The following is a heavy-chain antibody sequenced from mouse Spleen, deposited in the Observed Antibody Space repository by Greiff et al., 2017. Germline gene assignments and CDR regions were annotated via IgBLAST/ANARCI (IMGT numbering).Heavy chain of an antibody. V-gene: IGHV1-22*01. D-gene: IGHD1-1*01. Sequence: VQLQQSGPELVKPGASVKMSCKASGYTFTDYNMHWVKQSHGKSLEWIGYINPNNGGTSYNQKFKGKATLTVNKSSSTAYMELRSLTSEDSAVYYCARSFPVYYGLDYYAMDYWGQGTSVTVSS. CDR3: ARSFPVYYGLDYYAMDY. CDR2: INPNNGGT. CDR1: GYTFTDYN. J-gene: IGHJ4*01.